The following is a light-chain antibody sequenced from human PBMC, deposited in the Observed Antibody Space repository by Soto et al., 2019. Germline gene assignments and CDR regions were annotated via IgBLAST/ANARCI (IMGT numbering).Light chain of an antibody. CDR2: PAS. V-gene: IGKV1-9*01. J-gene: IGKJ2*03. CDR1: QDINTY. Sequence: DIQLTQSPSFLSASVGDRVTVSCRASQDINTYLAWFQQKPGKVPQLLVYPASTLQDGVPSRFSGRGSGTEFTLTINNLQPEDFATYYCQHLRAYPFSLGQGTKLDVK. CDR3: QHLRAYPFS.